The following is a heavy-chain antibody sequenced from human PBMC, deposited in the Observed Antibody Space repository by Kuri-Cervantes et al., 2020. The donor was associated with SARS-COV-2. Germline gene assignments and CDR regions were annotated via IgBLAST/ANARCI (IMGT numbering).Heavy chain of an antibody. D-gene: IGHD2-21*02. CDR1: GYTFTSYG. CDR2: ISAYNGNT. V-gene: IGHV1-18*04. J-gene: IGHJ4*02. CDR3: ARSPGSIVVVTAPDY. Sequence: ASVKVSCKASGYTFTSYGISWVRQAPGQGLEWLGWISAYNGNTNYAQKLQGRVTMTTDTSTSTAYMELRSLRSDDTAVYYCARSPGSIVVVTAPDYWGQGTLVTVSS.